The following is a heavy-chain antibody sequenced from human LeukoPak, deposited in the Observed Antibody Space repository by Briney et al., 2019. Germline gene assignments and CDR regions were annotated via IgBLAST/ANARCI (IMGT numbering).Heavy chain of an antibody. J-gene: IGHJ4*02. Sequence: GASVKVSCKASGYTFTSYGISWVRQAPGQGLEWMGWISAYNGNTKYSQKFRGRVTITRDTSASTAYMELSSLRSEDTAVYYCARDAYYYGSGSPSGFDYWGQGTLVTVSS. D-gene: IGHD3-10*01. V-gene: IGHV1-18*01. CDR1: GYTFTSYG. CDR2: ISAYNGNT. CDR3: ARDAYYYGSGSPSGFDY.